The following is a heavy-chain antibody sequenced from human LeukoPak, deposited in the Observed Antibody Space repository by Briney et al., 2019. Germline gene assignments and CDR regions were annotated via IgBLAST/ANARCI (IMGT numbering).Heavy chain of an antibody. D-gene: IGHD5-24*01. CDR3: ARRMATVKYAFDF. Sequence: SETLSLTCNVSGDSLTSHFWSWIRQTPGKGLEWIGYVFHSGTTNYSPSLKSRVTISLDTSKKQFYLRLASVTAADTAVYYCARRMATVKYAFDFWGGATMVSVSS. CDR1: GDSLTSHF. J-gene: IGHJ3*01. V-gene: IGHV4-59*08. CDR2: VFHSGTT.